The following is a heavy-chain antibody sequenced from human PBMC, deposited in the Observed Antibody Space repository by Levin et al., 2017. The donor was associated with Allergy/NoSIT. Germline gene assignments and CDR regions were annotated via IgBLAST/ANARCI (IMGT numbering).Heavy chain of an antibody. J-gene: IGHJ6*03. CDR1: GYSFTNYW. V-gene: IGHV5-10-1*01. D-gene: IGHD5-18*01. CDR2: IDPSDSYT. Sequence: GESLKISCKGSGYSFTNYWISWVRQMPGKGLEWMGKIDPSDSYTNYSPSFQGHVTISADKSISTGYLQWSSLKASDTAMYYCARNSRGYRYGSYYMDVWGKGTTVTVSS. CDR3: ARNSRGYRYGSYYMDV.